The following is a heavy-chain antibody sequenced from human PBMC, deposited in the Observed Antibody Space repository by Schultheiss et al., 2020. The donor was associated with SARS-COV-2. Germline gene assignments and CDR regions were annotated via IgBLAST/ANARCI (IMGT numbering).Heavy chain of an antibody. CDR3: ARASIAAAGPSAFDI. J-gene: IGHJ3*02. V-gene: IGHV4-61*09. Sequence: SQTLSLTCTVSGGSISSGSYYWSWIRQPAGKGLEWIGELSHSGSTNYNPSLKSRVTISVDTSKNQFSLKLSSVTAADTAVYYCARASIAAAGPSAFDIWGQGTMVTVSS. CDR2: LSHSGST. D-gene: IGHD6-13*01. CDR1: GGSISSGSYY.